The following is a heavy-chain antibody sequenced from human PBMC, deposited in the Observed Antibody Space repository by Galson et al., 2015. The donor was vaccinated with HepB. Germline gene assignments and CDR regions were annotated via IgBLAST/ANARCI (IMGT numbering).Heavy chain of an antibody. CDR3: ARHFPFASGQRWLDP. CDR2: IDPSDSYT. CDR1: GYSFTKYW. Sequence: QSGAEVKKPGESLRISCKGSGYSFTKYWISWVRQMPGRGLEWMGRIDPSDSYTKYSPSFQGRVTFSADKSISTAYLQWSSLTASDTAIYFCARHFPFASGQRWLDPWGQGTLVTVSS. D-gene: IGHD6-19*01. V-gene: IGHV5-10-1*04. J-gene: IGHJ5*02.